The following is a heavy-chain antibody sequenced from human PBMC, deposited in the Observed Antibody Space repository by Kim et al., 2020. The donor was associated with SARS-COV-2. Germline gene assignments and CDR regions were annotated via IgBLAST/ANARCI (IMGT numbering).Heavy chain of an antibody. J-gene: IGHJ4*02. Sequence: GGSLRLSCAASGFTFSSYGMHWVRQAPGKGLEWVAVIWYDGSNKYYADSVKGRFTISRDNSKNTLYLQMNSLRAEDTAVYYCARETNWNYEGYFDYWGQGTLVTVSS. CDR2: IWYDGSNK. CDR1: GFTFSSYG. CDR3: ARETNWNYEGYFDY. D-gene: IGHD1-7*01. V-gene: IGHV3-33*08.